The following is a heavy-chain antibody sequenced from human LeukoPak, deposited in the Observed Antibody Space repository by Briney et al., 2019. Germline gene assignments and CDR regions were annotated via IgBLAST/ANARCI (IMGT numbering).Heavy chain of an antibody. D-gene: IGHD3-10*01. V-gene: IGHV3-15*01. CDR1: GFTFSNAW. Sequence: GSLRLSCAASGFTFSNAWMSWVRQAPGKGLEWVGRIKSKTDGGTKDYAAPVKGRFTISRDDSKNTLYLQMNSLKTEDTAVYYCTTGITMVRGVIHLIDYWGQGTLVTVSS. J-gene: IGHJ4*02. CDR3: TTGITMVRGVIHLIDY. CDR2: IKSKTDGGTK.